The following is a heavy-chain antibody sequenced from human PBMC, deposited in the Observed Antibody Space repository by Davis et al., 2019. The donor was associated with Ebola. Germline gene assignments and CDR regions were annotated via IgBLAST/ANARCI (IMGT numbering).Heavy chain of an antibody. Sequence: GESLKISCAASGFTFSHFHIHWVRQTPGTGLVWVARINPDGTGTNYADSVKGRFTISRDNAKNTLSLQMSSLRVEDTAVYYCVRDFGYYSHDYWGHGTLVTVSS. CDR1: GFTFSHFH. V-gene: IGHV3-74*01. CDR3: VRDFGYYSHDY. D-gene: IGHD5-12*01. CDR2: INPDGTGT. J-gene: IGHJ4*01.